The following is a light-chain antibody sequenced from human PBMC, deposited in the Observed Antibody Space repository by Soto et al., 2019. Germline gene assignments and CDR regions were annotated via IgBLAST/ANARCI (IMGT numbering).Light chain of an antibody. Sequence: EIVLTQSPATLSVSPGERATLSCRASQSVGNNFAWYQQKPGQAPRLLIFATSTSATGVPARFSGSGSGTEFTLTISGLDSEVFAVYYCQRYGDWPLTFGGGAKVEIE. CDR1: QSVGNN. CDR3: QRYGDWPLT. CDR2: ATS. J-gene: IGKJ4*01. V-gene: IGKV3-15*01.